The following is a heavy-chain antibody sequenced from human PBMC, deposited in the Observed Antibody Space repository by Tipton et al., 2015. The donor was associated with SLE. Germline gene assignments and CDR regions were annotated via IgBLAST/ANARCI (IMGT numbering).Heavy chain of an antibody. CDR1: RFTFSTYG. J-gene: IGHJ4*02. D-gene: IGHD2-21*01. CDR2: ISGSGGGGRT. Sequence: SLRLSCAASRFTFSTYGMRWVRQSPGKGLEWVSGISGSGGGGRTYYADSVKGRFTISRDNSRNTMYLRMNSLRVEDTAIYYCGNFDDGDWRPPPEGYWGQGTLVTVSS. V-gene: IGHV3-23*01. CDR3: GNFDDGDWRPPPEGY.